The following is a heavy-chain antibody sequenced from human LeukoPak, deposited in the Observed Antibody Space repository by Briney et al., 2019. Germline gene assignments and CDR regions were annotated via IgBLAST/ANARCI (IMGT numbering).Heavy chain of an antibody. CDR2: ISSSSSYI. D-gene: IGHD6-19*01. V-gene: IGHV3-21*01. CDR1: GFTFSSYS. CDR3: ARIGGIAVAGTDY. Sequence: GGSLRLSCAASGFTFSSYSMNWVRQAPGKGLEWVSSISSSSSYIYYADSVKGRFTISRDNAKNSLYLQMNSLRAEDTAVYYCARIGGIAVAGTDYWGQGTLVTVSS. J-gene: IGHJ4*02.